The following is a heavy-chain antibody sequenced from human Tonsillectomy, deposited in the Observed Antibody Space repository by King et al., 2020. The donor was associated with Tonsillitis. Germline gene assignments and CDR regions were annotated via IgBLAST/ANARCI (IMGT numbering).Heavy chain of an antibody. CDR3: ATYNVEVAGFDY. D-gene: IGHD6-19*01. V-gene: IGHV1-2*02. CDR2: INPNSGGT. J-gene: IGHJ4*02. Sequence: QLVQSGAEVKKPGASVKVSCKASGYIFTDDYMHWVRQAPGQGLEWMGWINPNSGGTNYAQKFQGRVTMTRYTSISTAYMELSRLRSDDTAVFYCATYNVEVAGFDYWGQGTLVTVSS. CDR1: GYIFTDDY.